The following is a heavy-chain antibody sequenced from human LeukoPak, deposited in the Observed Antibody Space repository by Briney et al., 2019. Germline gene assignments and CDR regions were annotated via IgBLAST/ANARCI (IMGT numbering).Heavy chain of an antibody. CDR3: ARVSSTVAPWFDP. Sequence: SETLSLTCTVSGGSITNYYWSWIRQPPGKGLEWIGYIHNSGSSSYNPSLRSRATISMEEAKTQFSLKLTSVTPTDTAVYYCARVSSTVAPWFDPWGQGTLVTVSS. J-gene: IGHJ5*02. V-gene: IGHV4-59*01. CDR1: GGSITNYY. CDR2: IHNSGSS. D-gene: IGHD1-14*01.